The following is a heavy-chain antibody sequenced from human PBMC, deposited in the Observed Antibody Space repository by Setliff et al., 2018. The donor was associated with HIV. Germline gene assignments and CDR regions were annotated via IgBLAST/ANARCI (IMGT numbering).Heavy chain of an antibody. J-gene: IGHJ3*02. V-gene: IGHV1-69*05. D-gene: IGHD3-22*01. CDR3: ASDYYDSSGYPQGAFDI. CDR2: IIPIFGTA. Sequence: SVKVSCKASGGTFSSYAISWVRQAPGPGLEWMGGIIPIFGTANYEQKCQGRVTITMDESTSTAYMELSSQRSEDTAVYYCASDYYDSSGYPQGAFDIWGQGTMVTVSS. CDR1: GGTFSSYA.